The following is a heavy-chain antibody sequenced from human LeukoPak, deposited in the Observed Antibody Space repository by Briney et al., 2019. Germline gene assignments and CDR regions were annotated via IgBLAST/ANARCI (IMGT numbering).Heavy chain of an antibody. J-gene: IGHJ4*02. V-gene: IGHV4-39*07. CDR3: ARDRGPFNSGWTYFDY. CDR1: GGSISSSSYY. D-gene: IGHD5-12*01. Sequence: SETLSLTCTVSGGSISSSSYYWGWIRQPPGKGLEWIGSIYYSGSTYYNPSLKSRVTISVDTSKNQFSLKLSSVTAADTAVYYCARDRGPFNSGWTYFDYWGQGTLVTVSS. CDR2: IYYSGST.